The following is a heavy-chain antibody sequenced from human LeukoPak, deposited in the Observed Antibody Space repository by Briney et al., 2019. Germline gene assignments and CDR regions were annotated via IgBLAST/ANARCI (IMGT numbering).Heavy chain of an antibody. CDR3: AKVEDSSSWYPSGNFDY. J-gene: IGHJ4*02. CDR2: IRYDGSNK. V-gene: IGHV3-30*02. Sequence: GGSLRLSCAASGFTFSSYGMHWVRQAPGKGLEWVAFIRYDGSNKYYADSVKGRFTISRDNSKNTLYLQMNSLRAEDTAVYYCAKVEDSSSWYPSGNFDYWGQGTLVTVSS. CDR1: GFTFSSYG. D-gene: IGHD6-13*01.